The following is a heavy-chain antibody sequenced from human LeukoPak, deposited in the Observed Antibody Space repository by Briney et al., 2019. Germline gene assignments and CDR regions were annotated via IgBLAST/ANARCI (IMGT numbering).Heavy chain of an antibody. Sequence: SETLSLTCTVSGGSIRSSSYCWGWIRQPPGKGLEWIGSIYYSGSTYYNSSLKSRVTISVDTSKIQFSLKLSSVTAADTAVYSCARVDPKYYDILTGYYTGGYFDYWSQGTLVTVSS. CDR2: IYYSGST. CDR3: ARVDPKYYDILTGYYTGGYFDY. V-gene: IGHV4-39*01. D-gene: IGHD3-9*01. CDR1: GGSIRSSSYC. J-gene: IGHJ4*02.